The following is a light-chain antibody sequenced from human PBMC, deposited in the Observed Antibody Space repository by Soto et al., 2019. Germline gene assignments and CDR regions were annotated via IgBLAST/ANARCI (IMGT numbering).Light chain of an antibody. CDR2: EVS. Sequence: QSALTQPASVSGSPGQSITISCTGTSSDIGNYNFVSWYQQHPGKVPKLLIYEVSNRPTGVSNRFSGSKSGNTASLTISGLQAEDEADYFCSSYSSSRTLEVFGGGTKLTVL. CDR1: SSDIGNYNF. CDR3: SSYSSSRTLEV. J-gene: IGLJ3*02. V-gene: IGLV2-14*01.